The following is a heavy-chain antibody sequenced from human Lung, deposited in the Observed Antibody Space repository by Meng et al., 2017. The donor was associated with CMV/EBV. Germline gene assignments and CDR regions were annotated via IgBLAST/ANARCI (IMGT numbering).Heavy chain of an antibody. CDR2: INPILGIA. D-gene: IGHD3-22*01. CDR3: ARVSGHLITMILYYFDA. Sequence: SVKVSXKASGGTFSTYTITWVRQAPGQGLEWMGRINPILGIANYARKFQDRAAITADKSTTTAYMELSSLRSEDTAVYYCARVSGHLITMILYYFDAWGQGXLVTVSS. J-gene: IGHJ4*02. CDR1: GGTFSTYT. V-gene: IGHV1-69*02.